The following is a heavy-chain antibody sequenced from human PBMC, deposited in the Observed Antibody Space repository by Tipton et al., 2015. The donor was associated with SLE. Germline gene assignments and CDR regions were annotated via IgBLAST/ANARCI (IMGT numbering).Heavy chain of an antibody. Sequence: TLSLTCTVSGGSISSYYRSWIRQPPGKGLEWIGYIYYSGSTNYNPSLKSRVTISVDTSKNQFSLKLSSVTAADTAVYYCARGGIAAAGKAFDIWGQGTMVTVSS. J-gene: IGHJ3*02. CDR2: IYYSGST. CDR3: ARGGIAAAGKAFDI. V-gene: IGHV4-59*12. D-gene: IGHD6-13*01. CDR1: GGSISSYY.